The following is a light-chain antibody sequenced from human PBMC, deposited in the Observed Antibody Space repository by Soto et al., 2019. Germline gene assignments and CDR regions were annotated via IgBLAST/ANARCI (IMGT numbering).Light chain of an antibody. CDR2: DAS. CDR1: RSVSSY. J-gene: IGKJ4*01. Sequence: EVVLTQSPGTLSWSPGERATLSCSSSRSVSSYLAWYQQKPGQAPRLLIYDASNRATGIPARFSGSGSGTDFTLTISSLEPEDFAVYYCQQRSNWPRGTFGGGTKVDIK. CDR3: QQRSNWPRGT. V-gene: IGKV3-11*01.